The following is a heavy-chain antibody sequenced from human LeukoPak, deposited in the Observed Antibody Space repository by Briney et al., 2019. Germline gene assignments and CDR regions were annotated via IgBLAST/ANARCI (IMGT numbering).Heavy chain of an antibody. V-gene: IGHV4-4*07. Sequence: SETLSLACTVSGGSISSYYRSWIRQPAGKGLEWIGRIYTSGSTNYNPSLKSRVTMSVDTSKNQFSLKLSSVTAADTAVYYCARDGCGGSCFHYYYYYMDVWGKGTTVTISS. CDR1: GGSISSYY. CDR2: IYTSGST. J-gene: IGHJ6*03. CDR3: ARDGCGGSCFHYYYYYMDV. D-gene: IGHD2-15*01.